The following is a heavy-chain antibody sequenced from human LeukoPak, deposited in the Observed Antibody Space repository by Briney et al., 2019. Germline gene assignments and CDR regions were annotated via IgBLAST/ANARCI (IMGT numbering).Heavy chain of an antibody. V-gene: IGHV3-21*01. J-gene: IGHJ4*02. CDR1: GFTFSSYS. CDR2: ISSSSSYI. D-gene: IGHD2-2*01. Sequence: GGSLRLSCAASGFTFSSYSMNWVRQAPGKGLEWVSSISSSSSYIYYADSVKGRFTISRDNAKNSLYLQMNSLRAEDTAVYYCARSCSSTSCLGYWGQGTLVTVSS. CDR3: ARSCSSTSCLGY.